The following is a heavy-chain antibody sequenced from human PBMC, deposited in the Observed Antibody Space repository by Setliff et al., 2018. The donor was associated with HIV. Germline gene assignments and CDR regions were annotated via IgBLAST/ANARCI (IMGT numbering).Heavy chain of an antibody. CDR1: GGTFSSYA. CDR3: ARDHGNGLAYNFWSGYYSLDY. CDR2: IIPILGTT. J-gene: IGHJ4*02. V-gene: IGHV1-69*13. D-gene: IGHD3-3*01. Sequence: SVKVSCKASGGTFSSYAISVVRQAPGQGLEWMGGIIPILGTTNYAQNFQGRVTITADESTSTAYMELSSLRSEDTAVYYCARDHGNGLAYNFWSGYYSLDYWGQGTLVTVSS.